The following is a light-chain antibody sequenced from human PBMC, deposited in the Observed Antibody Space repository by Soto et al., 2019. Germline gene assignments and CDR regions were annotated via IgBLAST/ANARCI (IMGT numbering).Light chain of an antibody. J-gene: IGKJ5*01. CDR3: QQRSNWPAN. CDR1: QTVTSNY. V-gene: IGKV3-11*01. CDR2: GAS. Sequence: EIVLTQSPGTLSLSPGERATLSCRASQTVTSNYVVWYQQKPGLPPRLLIYGASNRATGIPARFSGSGSGTDFTLTISNLEPEDFAVYYCQQRSNWPANFGQGTRLEIK.